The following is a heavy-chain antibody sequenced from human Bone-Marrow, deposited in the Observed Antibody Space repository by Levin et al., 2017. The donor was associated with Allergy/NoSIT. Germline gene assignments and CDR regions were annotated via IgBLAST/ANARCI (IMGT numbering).Heavy chain of an antibody. J-gene: IGHJ4*02. CDR3: GKVGDGDRQRGSFDY. Sequence: GESLKISCAASGFTFSTYAVHWVRQAPGRGLEWVAMISYDGTTKYYADSVKGRFTVSRDNSKSTLYLQMNSLSVEDTAMYYCGKVGDGDRQRGSFDYWGQGALVTVSS. CDR2: ISYDGTTK. V-gene: IGHV3-30*04. D-gene: IGHD4-17*01. CDR1: GFTFSTYA.